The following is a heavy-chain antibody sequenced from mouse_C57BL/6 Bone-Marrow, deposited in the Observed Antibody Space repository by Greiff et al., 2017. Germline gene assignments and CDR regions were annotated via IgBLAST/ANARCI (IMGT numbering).Heavy chain of an antibody. CDR3: ARMTTVVATFDY. CDR2: IDPSDSYT. J-gene: IGHJ2*01. CDR1: GYTFTSYW. V-gene: IGHV1-69*01. D-gene: IGHD1-1*01. Sequence: QVQLQQPGAELVMPGASVKLSCKASGYTFTSYWMHWVKQRPGQGLEWIGEIDPSDSYTNYNQKFKGQSTLTVYKSSSTAYMQLSSLTSEDSAVYYCARMTTVVATFDYWGQGTTLTVSS.